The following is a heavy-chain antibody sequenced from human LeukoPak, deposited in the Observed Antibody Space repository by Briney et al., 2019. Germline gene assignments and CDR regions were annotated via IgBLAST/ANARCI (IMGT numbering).Heavy chain of an antibody. CDR1: GYTFTSYD. Sequence: ASVKVSCKASGYTFTSYDINWVRQATGQGLERMGWMNPNSGKTGYAQKFQGRVTMTRNTSISTAYMELSSLRSEDTAVYYCARSVYDFWSGYYTGYYYYYGMDVWGQGTTVTVSS. CDR2: MNPNSGKT. J-gene: IGHJ6*02. CDR3: ARSVYDFWSGYYTGYYYYYGMDV. D-gene: IGHD3-3*01. V-gene: IGHV1-8*01.